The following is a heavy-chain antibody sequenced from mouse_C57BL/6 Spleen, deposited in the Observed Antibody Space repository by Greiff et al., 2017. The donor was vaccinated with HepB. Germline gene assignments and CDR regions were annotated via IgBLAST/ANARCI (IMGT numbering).Heavy chain of an antibody. CDR2: IYPGSGST. V-gene: IGHV1-55*01. CDR3: AAQATPYAMDY. CDR1: GYTFTSYW. J-gene: IGHJ4*01. D-gene: IGHD3-2*02. Sequence: QVQLQQPGAELVKPGASVKMSCKASGYTFTSYWITWVKQRPGQGLEWIGDIYPGSGSTNYNEKFKSKATLTVDTSSSTAYMQLSSLTSEGAAVYCCAAQATPYAMDYWGQGTSVTVSS.